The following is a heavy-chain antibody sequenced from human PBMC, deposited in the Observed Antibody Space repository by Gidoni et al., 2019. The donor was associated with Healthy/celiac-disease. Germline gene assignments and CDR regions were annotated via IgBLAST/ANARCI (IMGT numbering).Heavy chain of an antibody. CDR2: ISYDGSNK. J-gene: IGHJ6*02. Sequence: QVQLVESGGGVVQPGRSLRLSCAASAFTFSSYAMHWVRQAPGKGLGWVAVISYDGSNKYYAVSVKGRFTIYRDNSKNTLYLQMNSLRAEDTAVYYCAREVAGRKRGMDVWGQGTTVTVSS. CDR1: AFTFSSYA. CDR3: AREVAGRKRGMDV. D-gene: IGHD3-10*01. V-gene: IGHV3-30-3*01.